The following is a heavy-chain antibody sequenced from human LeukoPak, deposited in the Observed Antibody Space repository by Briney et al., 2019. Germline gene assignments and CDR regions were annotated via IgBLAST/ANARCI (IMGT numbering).Heavy chain of an antibody. D-gene: IGHD3-10*01. Sequence: GRSLRLSCAASGFTFDDYAMHWVRQPPGKGLEWVSGISWNSGRIGYADSVKGRFTISRDNAKNSLYLQLNSLRAEDAAVYYCARDSTYYYASGSSGPHYFDYWGQGTLVTVSS. CDR1: GFTFDDYA. J-gene: IGHJ4*02. V-gene: IGHV3-9*01. CDR3: ARDSTYYYASGSSGPHYFDY. CDR2: ISWNSGRI.